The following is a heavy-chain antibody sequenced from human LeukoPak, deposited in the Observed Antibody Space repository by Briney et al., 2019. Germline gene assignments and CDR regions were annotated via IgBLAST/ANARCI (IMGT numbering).Heavy chain of an antibody. CDR1: GFTFRSYW. D-gene: IGHD1-26*01. V-gene: IGHV3-74*01. Sequence: PGGSLRLSCAASGFTFRSYWMHWVRQAPGKGLVWVSRINSDGSSTSYADSVKGRFTISRDNSKNTLYLQMNSLRAEDTAVYYCAKDERAIEGAFHYWGQGTLVTVSS. CDR2: INSDGSST. CDR3: AKDERAIEGAFHY. J-gene: IGHJ4*02.